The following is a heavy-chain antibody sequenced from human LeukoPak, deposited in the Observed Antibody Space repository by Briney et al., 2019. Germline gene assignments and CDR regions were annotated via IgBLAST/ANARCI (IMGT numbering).Heavy chain of an antibody. CDR1: GFTFDDYA. Sequence: GGSLRLSCAASGFTFDDYAMHWVRQAPGKGLEWVSGISWNSGSIGYADSVKGRYTISRDNAKNSLYPQMNSLRAEDTALYYCAKVSGGNSGSLDYWGQGTLVTVSS. V-gene: IGHV3-9*01. D-gene: IGHD4-23*01. CDR3: AKVSGGNSGSLDY. CDR2: ISWNSGSI. J-gene: IGHJ4*02.